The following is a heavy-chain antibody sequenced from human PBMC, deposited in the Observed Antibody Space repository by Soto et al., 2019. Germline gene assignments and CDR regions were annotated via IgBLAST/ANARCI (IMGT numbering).Heavy chain of an antibody. CDR3: ARRASLLGSYQYYFDY. Sequence: QLQLQESGPGLVKPSETLSLTCTVSGGSISSSSYYWGWIRQPPGKGLEWIGSIYYSGSTYYNPSLKSRVTISVDTSKNQFSLKLSSVTAADTAVYYCARRASLLGSYQYYFDYWGQGTLVTVSS. CDR2: IYYSGST. J-gene: IGHJ4*02. V-gene: IGHV4-39*01. CDR1: GGSISSSSYY. D-gene: IGHD3-10*01.